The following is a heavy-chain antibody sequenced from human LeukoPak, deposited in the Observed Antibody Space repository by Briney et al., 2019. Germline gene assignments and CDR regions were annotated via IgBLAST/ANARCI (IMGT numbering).Heavy chain of an antibody. CDR3: ATQSPYSSGWKSFDY. D-gene: IGHD6-19*01. CDR1: GYTLTELS. V-gene: IGHV1-24*01. J-gene: IGHJ4*02. CDR2: FDPEDGET. Sequence: ASVKVSCKVSGYTLTELSMHWVRQAPGKGLEWMGGFDPEDGETIYAQKFQGRVTMTEDTSTDTAYMELSSLRSEDTAVYYCATQSPYSSGWKSFDYWGQGTLVTVSS.